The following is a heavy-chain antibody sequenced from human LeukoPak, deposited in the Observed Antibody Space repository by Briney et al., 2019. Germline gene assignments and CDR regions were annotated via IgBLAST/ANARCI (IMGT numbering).Heavy chain of an antibody. V-gene: IGHV3-20*04. D-gene: IGHD3-22*01. Sequence: PGGSLRLSCAASGFTFDDYGMSWVRQAPGKGLEWVSGISWNGGTTGYADSVKGRFTISRDDAKNSLYLQMNSLRAEDTALYYCAAGYYDMSGYPFDFWGQGTLVTVSS. CDR3: AAGYYDMSGYPFDF. J-gene: IGHJ4*02. CDR1: GFTFDDYG. CDR2: ISWNGGTT.